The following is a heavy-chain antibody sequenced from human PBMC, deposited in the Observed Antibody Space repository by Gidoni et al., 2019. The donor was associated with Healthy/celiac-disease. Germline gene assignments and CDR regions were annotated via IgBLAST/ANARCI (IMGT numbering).Heavy chain of an antibody. J-gene: IGHJ4*02. D-gene: IGHD1-26*01. CDR2: ISSSSSYT. V-gene: IGHV3-11*05. CDR1: GFTFSDYY. CDR3: AKVGATTRTPADIDY. Sequence: QVQLVESGGGLVKPGGSLRLSCAASGFTFSDYYMSWIRQAPGKGLEWVSYISSSSSYTNYADSVKGRFTISRDNAKNSLYLQMNSLRAEDTAVYYCAKVGATTRTPADIDYWGQGTLVTVSS.